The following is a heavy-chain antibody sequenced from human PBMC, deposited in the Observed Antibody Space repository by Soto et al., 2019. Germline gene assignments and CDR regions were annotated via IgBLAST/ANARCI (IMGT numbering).Heavy chain of an antibody. V-gene: IGHV3-53*01. J-gene: IGHJ4*02. Sequence: GGSLRLSCAASGFTVSSNYMSWVRQAPGKGLEWVSVIYSGGSTYYADSVKGRFTISRDNAKNTLYLQMNSLRAEDTAVYYCAKDRSTMIVVVITGWGQGTLVTVSS. CDR3: AKDRSTMIVVVITG. CDR2: IYSGGST. CDR1: GFTVSSNY. D-gene: IGHD3-22*01.